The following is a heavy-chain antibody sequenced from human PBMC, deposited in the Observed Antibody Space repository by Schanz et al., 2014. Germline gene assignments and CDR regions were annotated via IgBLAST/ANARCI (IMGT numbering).Heavy chain of an antibody. CDR1: GYTFTSYG. Sequence: QVQLVQSGAEVKKPGASVKVSCKASGYTFTSYGISWVRQAPGQGLEWMGWISPYNGNTNYARKLQGRVTITAHKSTSTASMELSSLRSEDTAVDYCARGPSQGYSYGHNTGASSYGMDVWGQGTTVTVSS. CDR2: ISPYNGNT. D-gene: IGHD5-18*01. CDR3: ARGPSQGYSYGHNTGASSYGMDV. V-gene: IGHV1-18*01. J-gene: IGHJ6*02.